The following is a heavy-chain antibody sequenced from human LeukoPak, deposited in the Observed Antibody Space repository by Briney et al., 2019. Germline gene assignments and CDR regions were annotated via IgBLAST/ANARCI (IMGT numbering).Heavy chain of an antibody. V-gene: IGHV3-11*01. CDR2: ISYSASTI. CDR3: ASAGTAVPY. Sequence: GGSLRPSCAASGFTFSDYYMTWIRQAPGKGLECVSYISYSASTIYYADSVKGRFTISRDNAKNSLYLQMNSLRAEDTAVYYCASAGTAVPYWGQGTLVTVSS. J-gene: IGHJ4*02. CDR1: GFTFSDYY. D-gene: IGHD2-21*02.